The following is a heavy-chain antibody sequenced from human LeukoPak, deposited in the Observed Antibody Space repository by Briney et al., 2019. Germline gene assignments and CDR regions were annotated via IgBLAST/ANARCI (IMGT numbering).Heavy chain of an antibody. Sequence: GGSLRLSCAASGFSLRAYDLIWVRQAPGKGLDWGSIINGGGDIIMYEDSMKGRFTISRDNSKNTFYLQMNSLRVEDTAVYYCAMRDRGYGLDIWGQGTMVTVSS. CDR1: GFSLRAYD. CDR2: INGGGDII. V-gene: IGHV3-23*01. J-gene: IGHJ3*02. CDR3: AMRDRGYGLDI. D-gene: IGHD3-10*01.